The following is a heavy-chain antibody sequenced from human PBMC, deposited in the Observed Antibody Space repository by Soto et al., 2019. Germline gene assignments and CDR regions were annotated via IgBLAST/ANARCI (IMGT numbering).Heavy chain of an antibody. J-gene: IGHJ5*02. V-gene: IGHV1-8*01. CDR3: ARVSPVEDWFGP. D-gene: IGHD2-15*01. CDR2: MNPNSGNT. CDR1: GYTFTSYD. Sequence: QVQLVQSGAEVKKPGASVKVSCKASGYTFTSYDINWVRQATGQGLEWMGWMNPNSGNTGYAQKFQGRVTMTRNTSISTAYMELSSVRSEDTAVYYCARVSPVEDWFGPWGQGTLVTVSS.